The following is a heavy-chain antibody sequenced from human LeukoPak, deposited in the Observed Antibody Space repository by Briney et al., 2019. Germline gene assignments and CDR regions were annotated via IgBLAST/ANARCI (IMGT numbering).Heavy chain of an antibody. CDR2: ISAYNGNT. V-gene: IGHV1-18*01. CDR3: AKSQKGYFDY. J-gene: IGHJ4*02. Sequence: AASVKVSCKASGYTFTSYGISWVRQAPGQGLEWMGWISAYNGNTNYAQKFQGRVTMTRDTSITTAYMELSGLRSDDTAVYYCAKSQKGYFDYWGQGTLVTVSS. CDR1: GYTFTSYG.